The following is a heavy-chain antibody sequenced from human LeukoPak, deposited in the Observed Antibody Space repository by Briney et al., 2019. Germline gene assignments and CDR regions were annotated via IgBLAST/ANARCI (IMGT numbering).Heavy chain of an antibody. Sequence: GGSLRLSCAASGFTFSNAWMNWVRQAPGKGLEWVGRIKSKTDGGTTDYAAPVKGRFTISRDDSENTLFLQMNSLKTEDTAVYYCATGVSDDAFDIWGQGTMVTVSS. CDR1: GFTFSNAW. J-gene: IGHJ3*02. V-gene: IGHV3-15*07. CDR2: IKSKTDGGTT. D-gene: IGHD5/OR15-5a*01. CDR3: ATGVSDDAFDI.